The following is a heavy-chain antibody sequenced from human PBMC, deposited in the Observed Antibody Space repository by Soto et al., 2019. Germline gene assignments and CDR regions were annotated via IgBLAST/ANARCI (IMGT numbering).Heavy chain of an antibody. Sequence: PSETLSLTCAVYGGSFSGYYWSWIRQPPGKGLEWIGEINHSGSTNYNPSLKSRVTISVDTSKNQFSLKLSSVTAADTAVYYCARGLHLNIVTTPFFDYWGQGTLVTVSS. CDR2: INHSGST. CDR3: ARGLHLNIVTTPFFDY. V-gene: IGHV4-34*01. J-gene: IGHJ4*02. CDR1: GGSFSGYY. D-gene: IGHD5-12*01.